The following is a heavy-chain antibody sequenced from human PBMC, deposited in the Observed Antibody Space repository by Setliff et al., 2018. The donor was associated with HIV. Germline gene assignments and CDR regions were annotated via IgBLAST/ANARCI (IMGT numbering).Heavy chain of an antibody. V-gene: IGHV3-15*01. CDR3: TREIRDGYPRSSN. D-gene: IGHD3-10*01. Sequence: PGGSLRLSCAASGFSFSRYWMSWVRQAPGKGLEWIGRIKSKTDGGTTDYAAPVRGRFTISRDDSKSTLYLQLTTLRTEDTGFYFCTREIRDGYPRSSNWGQGTLVTVS. CDR2: IKSKTDGGTT. CDR1: GFSFSRYW. J-gene: IGHJ4*02.